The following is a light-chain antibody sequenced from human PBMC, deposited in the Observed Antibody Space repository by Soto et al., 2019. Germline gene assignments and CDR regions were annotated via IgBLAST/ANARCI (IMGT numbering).Light chain of an antibody. CDR2: DAS. V-gene: IGKV3-11*01. J-gene: IGKJ4*01. CDR1: QTVSRS. Sequence: EIVLTQSPATLSLSPGERATLSCRASQTVSRSLAWYQKKPGQGPRLLIYDASTRATGIPARFSGGGSGTDFTLTISSLEPDDFAVYYCQQRSNWPPGGTFGGGTKVEIK. CDR3: QQRSNWPPGGT.